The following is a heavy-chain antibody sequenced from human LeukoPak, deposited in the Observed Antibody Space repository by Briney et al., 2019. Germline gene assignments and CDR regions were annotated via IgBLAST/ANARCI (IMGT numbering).Heavy chain of an antibody. CDR2: IYYSGST. D-gene: IGHD1-26*01. V-gene: IGHV4-59*01. J-gene: IGHJ3*02. CDR3: ARYSDPGSYPDAFDT. CDR1: GGSISSYY. Sequence: SETLSLTCTVSGGSISSYYWSWIRQPPGKGLEWIGYIYYSGSTNYNPSLKSRVTISVDTSKNQFSLKLSSVTAADTAVYYCARYSDPGSYPDAFDTWGQGTMVTVSS.